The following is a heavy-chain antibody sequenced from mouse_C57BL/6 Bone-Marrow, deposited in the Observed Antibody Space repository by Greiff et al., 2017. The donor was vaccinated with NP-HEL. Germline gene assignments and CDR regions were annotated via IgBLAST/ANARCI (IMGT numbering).Heavy chain of an antibody. CDR3: TRLYYGNSYYFDY. CDR1: GFTFSSYA. V-gene: IGHV5-9-1*02. CDR2: ISSGGDYI. D-gene: IGHD2-1*01. Sequence: EVHLVESGEGLVKPGGSLKLSCAASGFTFSSYAMSWVRQTPEKRLEWVAYISSGGDYIYYADTVKGRFTISRDNARNTLYLQMSSLKSEDTAMYYCTRLYYGNSYYFDYWGQGTTLTVSS. J-gene: IGHJ2*01.